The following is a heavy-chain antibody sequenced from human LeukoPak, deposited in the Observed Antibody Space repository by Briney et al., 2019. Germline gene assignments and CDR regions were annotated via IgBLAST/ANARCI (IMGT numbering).Heavy chain of an antibody. J-gene: IGHJ4*02. CDR1: GFTFSSYA. Sequence: GGSLRLSCAASGFTFSSYAMHWVRQAPGKGLEWVAVISYDGSNKYYADSVKGRFTISRDNSKNTLYLQMNSLRAEDTAVYYCARSRGSSGWFEWSPFDYWGQGTLVTVSS. CDR2: ISYDGSNK. D-gene: IGHD6-19*01. V-gene: IGHV3-30-3*01. CDR3: ARSRGSSGWFEWSPFDY.